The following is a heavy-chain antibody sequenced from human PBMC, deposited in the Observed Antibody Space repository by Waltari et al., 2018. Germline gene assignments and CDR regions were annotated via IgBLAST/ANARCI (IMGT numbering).Heavy chain of an antibody. J-gene: IGHJ3*02. CDR3: ARAGSDYGDYGESAFDI. CDR2: IYYSGST. D-gene: IGHD4-17*01. Sequence: QLQLQESGPGLVKPSETLSPTCTVSGGPISSRRYYWGWIRQPPGKGLEWIGSIYYSGSTYYNPSLKSRVTISVDTSKNQFSLKLSSVTAADTAVYYCARAGSDYGDYGESAFDIWGQGTMVTVSS. CDR1: GGPISSRRYY. V-gene: IGHV4-39*07.